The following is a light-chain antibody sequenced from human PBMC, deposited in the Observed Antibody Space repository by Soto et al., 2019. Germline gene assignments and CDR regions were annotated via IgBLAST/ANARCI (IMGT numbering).Light chain of an antibody. Sequence: EIVLTQSPATLSLSPGEIATLSCRASQSVSSYLAWYQQKPGQAPRLLIYDASNRATGITARFSGSGSGTDFTLTISSLEPEDFAVYYCQQRSNWPPTFGQGTKLEIK. CDR1: QSVSSY. J-gene: IGKJ2*01. V-gene: IGKV3-11*01. CDR2: DAS. CDR3: QQRSNWPPT.